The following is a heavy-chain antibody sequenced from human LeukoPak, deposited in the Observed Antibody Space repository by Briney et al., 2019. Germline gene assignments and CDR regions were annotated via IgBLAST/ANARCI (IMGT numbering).Heavy chain of an antibody. CDR3: ARSTSLWFGGDYFDY. J-gene: IGHJ4*02. CDR1: GGTFSSYA. D-gene: IGHD3-10*01. CDR2: IIPIFGTA. V-gene: IGHV1-69*01. Sequence: ASVRVSCKASGGTFSSYAISWVRQAPGQGLEWMGGIIPIFGTANYAQKFQGRVTITADESTSTAYMELSSLRSEDTAVYYCARSTSLWFGGDYFDYWGQGTLVTVSS.